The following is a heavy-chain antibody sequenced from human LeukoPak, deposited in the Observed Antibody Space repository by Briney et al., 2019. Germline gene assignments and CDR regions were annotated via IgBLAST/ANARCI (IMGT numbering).Heavy chain of an antibody. V-gene: IGHV4-34*01. CDR1: GGSFSGYY. D-gene: IGHD6-19*01. CDR3: ARVSSGWSDAFDI. CDR2: INHSGST. Sequence: SETLSLTCAVYGGSFSGYYWSWIRQPPGKGLEWIGEINHSGSTDYNPSLKSRVTISVDTSKNQFSLKLSSVTAADTAVYYCARVSSGWSDAFDIWGQGTMVTVSS. J-gene: IGHJ3*02.